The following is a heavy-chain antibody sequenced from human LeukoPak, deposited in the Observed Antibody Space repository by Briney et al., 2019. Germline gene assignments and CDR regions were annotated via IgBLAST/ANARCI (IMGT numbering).Heavy chain of an antibody. V-gene: IGHV1-46*01. CDR3: ARGTLGIAAAGTVFWLDP. CDR2: INPSGGST. Sequence: ASVKVSCKASGYTFTSYYMHWVRQAPGQGLEWMGIINPSGGSTSYAQKFQGRVTMTRDMSTSTVYMELSSLRSEDTAVYYCARGTLGIAAAGTVFWLDPWGQGTLVTVSS. D-gene: IGHD6-13*01. CDR1: GYTFTSYY. J-gene: IGHJ5*02.